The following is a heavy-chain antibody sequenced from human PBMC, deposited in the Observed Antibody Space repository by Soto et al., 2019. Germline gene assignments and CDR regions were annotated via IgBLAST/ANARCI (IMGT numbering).Heavy chain of an antibody. CDR3: ARHGVPKDYYYGMDV. V-gene: IGHV4-39*01. Sequence: PSETLSLTCTVSGGSISSSSYYWGWIRQPPGKGLEWIGSIYYSGSTYYNPSLKSRVTISVDTSKNQFSLKLSSVTAADTAVYYCARHGVPKDYYYGMDVWGQGTTVTVSS. CDR1: GGSISSSSYY. J-gene: IGHJ6*02. CDR2: IYYSGST. D-gene: IGHD3-16*01.